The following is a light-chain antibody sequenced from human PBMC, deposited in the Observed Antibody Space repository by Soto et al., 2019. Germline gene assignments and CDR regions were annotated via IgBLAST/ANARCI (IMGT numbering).Light chain of an antibody. CDR2: GNI. CDR1: SSNIGAGYD. CDR3: QSHDTSLSGSV. J-gene: IGLJ2*01. V-gene: IGLV1-40*01. Sequence: QSVLTQPPSVSGAPGQRVTISCTGSSSNIGAGYDVHWFQQLPGAAPKLLIYGNINRPSGVPDRFSGSKSGTSATLAITGLQDEDEADYYCQSHDTSLSGSVFGGGTKLTVL.